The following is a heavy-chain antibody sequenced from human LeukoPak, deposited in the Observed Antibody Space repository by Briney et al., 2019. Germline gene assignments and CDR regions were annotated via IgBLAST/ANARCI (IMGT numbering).Heavy chain of an antibody. J-gene: IGHJ2*01. CDR2: ISGNT. CDR1: GFTFSSYA. V-gene: IGHV3-23*01. CDR3: VKDGLDWGSYFDL. Sequence: GGSLRLSCAASGFTFSSYAMSWVRQAPGKGLQWVSAISGNTYYADSVKGRFTISRDNSKNTLYLQMNNLRAEDTAVYYCVKDGLDWGSYFDLWGRGTLVTVSS. D-gene: IGHD3-9*01.